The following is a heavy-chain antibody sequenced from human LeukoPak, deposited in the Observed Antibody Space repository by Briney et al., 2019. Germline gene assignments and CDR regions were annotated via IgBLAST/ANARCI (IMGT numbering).Heavy chain of an antibody. CDR3: AKDRSDWLLLGWFDP. J-gene: IGHJ5*02. Sequence: GGSLRLSCAASGFTFSSYNMNLVRQAPGKGLEWVSAISGSGGSTYYADSVKGRFTISRDNSKNTLYLQMNSLRAEDTAVYYCAKDRSDWLLLGWFDPLGQGTLVTVSS. CDR1: GFTFSSYN. D-gene: IGHD3-9*01. CDR2: ISGSGGST. V-gene: IGHV3-23*01.